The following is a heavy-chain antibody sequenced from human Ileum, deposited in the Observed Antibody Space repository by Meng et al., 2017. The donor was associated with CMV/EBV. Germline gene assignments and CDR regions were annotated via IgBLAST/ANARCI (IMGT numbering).Heavy chain of an antibody. D-gene: IGHD5-12*01. Sequence: SGYTFTSYGISWVRQAPGQGLEWMGWISAYNGNTNYAQKLQGRVTMTTDTSTSTAYMELRSLRSDDTAVYYCARLSGIVATTGRYFDLWGRGTLVTVSS. CDR3: ARLSGIVATTGRYFDL. CDR1: GYTFTSYG. V-gene: IGHV1-18*01. J-gene: IGHJ2*01. CDR2: ISAYNGNT.